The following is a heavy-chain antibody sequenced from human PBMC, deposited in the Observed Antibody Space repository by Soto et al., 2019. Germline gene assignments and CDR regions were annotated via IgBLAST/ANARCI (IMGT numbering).Heavy chain of an antibody. CDR2: VYYTGST. D-gene: IGHD3-9*01. CDR3: ARTFLGPDLLADSFVDYYYYMDV. V-gene: IGHV4-59*08. CDR1: GGSISNFY. Sequence: SETLSLTCTVSGGSISNFYWSWIRQPPGKGLEWIGYVYYTGSTSYNPSLKRRVTFSADSSRGQFSLRLNSVTAADTAVYYCARTFLGPDLLADSFVDYYYYMDVWGQGTTVTISS. J-gene: IGHJ6*03.